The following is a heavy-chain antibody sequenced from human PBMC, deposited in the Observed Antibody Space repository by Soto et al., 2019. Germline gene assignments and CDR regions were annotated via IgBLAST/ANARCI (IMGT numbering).Heavy chain of an antibody. D-gene: IGHD3-16*02. Sequence: SETLSLTCTVSGGSISSGGYYWSWIRQHPGKGLEWIGYIYYSGSTHYNPSLKSRITVSLDTSKSLFSLKLSSVTAADTAVYYCARGTHMGELSPLDFWGQGTLVTVSS. CDR2: IYYSGST. V-gene: IGHV4-31*03. CDR1: GGSISSGGYY. J-gene: IGHJ4*02. CDR3: ARGTHMGELSPLDF.